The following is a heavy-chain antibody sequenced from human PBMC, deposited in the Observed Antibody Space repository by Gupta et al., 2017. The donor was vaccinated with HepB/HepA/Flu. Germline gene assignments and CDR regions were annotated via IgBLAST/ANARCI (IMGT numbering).Heavy chain of an antibody. V-gene: IGHV2-5*02. CDR1: GFSIATSGVG. Sequence: QITLKESGPTLVNPTQTLTMTCTLSGFSIATSGVGVGWVRQPPGKAPEWLAFMYWDDDKRYNPSLRNRLAVSKDTSRNQVTLTLTNMDPVDTATYFFSHRKMYNSNWNEGCLEHWGQGILVAVSS. D-gene: IGHD1-1*01. J-gene: IGHJ4*02. CDR2: MYWDDDK. CDR3: SHRKMYNSNWNEGCLEH.